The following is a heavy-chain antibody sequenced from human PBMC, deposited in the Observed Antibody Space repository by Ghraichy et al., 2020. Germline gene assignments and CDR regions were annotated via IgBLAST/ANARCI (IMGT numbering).Heavy chain of an antibody. Sequence: SETLSLTCTVSGGSISSSSYYWGWNRQPPGKGLEWIGSIYYSGSTYSNPSLRSRVTISVDTSKNPFSLKLSSVTAADTAVYSCARHIGTSSLPYYFDYWGRGTLVTVSS. CDR3: ARHIGTSSLPYYFDY. CDR2: IYYSGST. J-gene: IGHJ4*01. D-gene: IGHD1-7*01. V-gene: IGHV4-39*01. CDR1: GGSISSSSYY.